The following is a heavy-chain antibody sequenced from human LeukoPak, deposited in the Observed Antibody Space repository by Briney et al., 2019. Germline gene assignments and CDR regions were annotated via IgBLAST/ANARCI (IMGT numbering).Heavy chain of an antibody. Sequence: PSETLSLTCSESGGSICIYYWSWIRQPPGKGLEWSGYINYSGSTNYNPSLKSRVTISVYTSKNQFTLKPSSVTAADAAVYYCARAPGYDILTGYFPNWFDPWGQGTLVTVSS. V-gene: IGHV4-59*01. CDR1: GGSICIYY. CDR3: ARAPGYDILTGYFPNWFDP. J-gene: IGHJ5*02. D-gene: IGHD3-9*01. CDR2: INYSGST.